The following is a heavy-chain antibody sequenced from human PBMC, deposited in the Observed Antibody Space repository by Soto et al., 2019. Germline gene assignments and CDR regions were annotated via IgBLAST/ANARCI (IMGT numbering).Heavy chain of an antibody. CDR3: ARDCGGGSCYPALGA. D-gene: IGHD2-15*01. J-gene: IGHJ5*02. V-gene: IGHV3-53*01. CDR1: GFVVSETY. Sequence: EVQVVESGGGLIQPGGSLRLSCAASGFVVSETYMSWVRQAPGRGLQWVSFTYSGGSTYYADSVKGRFTISRDSSRNTLYLHMNSLRVEDNAVYYCARDCGGGSCYPALGAWGQGTLVTVSS. CDR2: TYSGGST.